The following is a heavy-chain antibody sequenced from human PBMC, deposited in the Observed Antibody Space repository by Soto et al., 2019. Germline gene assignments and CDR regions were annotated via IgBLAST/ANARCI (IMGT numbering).Heavy chain of an antibody. CDR2: IYYSGST. D-gene: IGHD6-19*01. CDR3: ARETLSSGWPRISYYYYGMHX. V-gene: IGHV4-61*01. Sequence: SGTLSLTGTVSGGSVSSCSYYWSWIRQPPGKGLEGIGYIYYSGSTNYNPSLKSRVTISVETSKNQFSLKLSSVTAADTAVYYCARETLSSGWPRISYYYYGMHXWGQGTTVTVS. J-gene: IGHJ6*02. CDR1: GGSVSSCSYY.